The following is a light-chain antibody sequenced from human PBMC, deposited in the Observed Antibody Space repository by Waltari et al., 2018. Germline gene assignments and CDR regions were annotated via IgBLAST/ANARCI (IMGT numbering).Light chain of an antibody. J-gene: IGLJ1*01. V-gene: IGLV1-40*01. CDR1: SSHIGAGYD. Sequence: QSVLTQPPSVSGAPGQRVTISCTGSSSHIGAGYDVHWYQQLPGTAPKLLTSANINRPSGVPDRFSGSKSGTSASLAITGLQAEDEADYYCQSYDNRLSGSYVFGIGTKVTVL. CDR2: ANI. CDR3: QSYDNRLSGSYV.